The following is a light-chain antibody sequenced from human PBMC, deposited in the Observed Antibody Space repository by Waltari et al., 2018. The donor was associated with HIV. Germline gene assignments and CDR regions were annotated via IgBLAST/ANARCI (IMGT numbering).Light chain of an antibody. CDR3: QQYGSAPRALT. V-gene: IGKV3-20*01. J-gene: IGKJ4*01. CDR1: QSVSNHY. CDR2: DAF. Sequence: IVLTQSPGTLSLYLGERATLSCRGSQSVSNHYLAWYHNKPGQAPRLLIYDAFSRATGSPERCSGTGSATDFNLTNSRRETADFAVYYCQQYGSAPRALTFGGGTKVEIK.